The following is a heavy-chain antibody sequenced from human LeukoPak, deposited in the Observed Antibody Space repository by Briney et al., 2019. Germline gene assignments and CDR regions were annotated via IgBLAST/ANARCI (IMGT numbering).Heavy chain of an antibody. V-gene: IGHV3-23*01. CDR2: IGSGGDT. Sequence: GGSLRLSCAASGFTFSSYAMTWVRQAPGKGLEWVSGIGSGGDTYYADSVKGRFTIPRDISKNTLYLQMNSLRAEDTAVYYCAKYYASRSRSFDFWGQGTLVTVSS. D-gene: IGHD3-10*01. CDR3: AKYYASRSRSFDF. J-gene: IGHJ4*02. CDR1: GFTFSSYA.